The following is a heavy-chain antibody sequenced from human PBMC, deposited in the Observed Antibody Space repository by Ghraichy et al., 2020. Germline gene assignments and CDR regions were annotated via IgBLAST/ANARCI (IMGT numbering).Heavy chain of an antibody. CDR3: ARRIAATTKCFDY. V-gene: IGHV3-7*03. CDR2: IKQDGSEK. D-gene: IGHD5-12*01. CDR1: GFTFSSYW. Sequence: GGSLRLSCAASGFTFSSYWMSWVRQAPGKGLELVAKIKQDGSEKNYVDSVKGRFTISRDNAKNSLYLQMNSLRAEDTAVYYCARRIAATTKCFDYWGQGTLVTVSS. J-gene: IGHJ4*02.